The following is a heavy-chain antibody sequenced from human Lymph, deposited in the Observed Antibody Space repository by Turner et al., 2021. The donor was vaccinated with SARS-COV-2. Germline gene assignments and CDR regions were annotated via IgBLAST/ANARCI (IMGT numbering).Heavy chain of an antibody. D-gene: IGHD5-12*01. CDR2: ISGDGGST. V-gene: IGHV3-43*02. J-gene: IGHJ4*02. CDR3: AKEGLSGRRLQFVPYFAY. CDR1: GFPFDDYA. Sequence: EVQLVESGGGVVQPGGSLSLPCPASGFPFDDYAMHWVRQAPGKGLEWVSLISGDGGSTYYADSVKGRFTISRDDSKNSLYLQINSLRTEDTALYYCAKEGLSGRRLQFVPYFAYWGQGTLVSVSS.